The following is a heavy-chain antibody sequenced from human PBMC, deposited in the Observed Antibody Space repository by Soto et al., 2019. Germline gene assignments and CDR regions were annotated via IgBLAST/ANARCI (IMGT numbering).Heavy chain of an antibody. CDR1: GGTFSSYA. CDR3: ARATIFGVVITYYYYYGMDV. J-gene: IGHJ6*02. CDR2: IIPIFGTA. D-gene: IGHD3-3*01. Sequence: QVQLVQSGAEVKKPGSSVKVSCKASGGTFSSYAISWVRQAPGQGLEWMGGIIPIFGTANNAQKFQGRVTITADESTSTAYMELSSLRSEDTAVYYCARATIFGVVITYYYYYGMDVWGQGTTVTVSS. V-gene: IGHV1-69*01.